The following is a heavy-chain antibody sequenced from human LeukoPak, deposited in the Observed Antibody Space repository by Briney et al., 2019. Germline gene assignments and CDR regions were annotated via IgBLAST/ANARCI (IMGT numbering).Heavy chain of an antibody. Sequence: PSETLSLTXTVSGDSISSNYWSWIRQPPGKGLEWIGYMSHSGSANYNPSLKSRVTISVDTPKNQFSLRLSSVTPADTAVYFCARYYASQYYFDYWGQGTLVTVSS. CDR1: GDSISSNY. V-gene: IGHV4-59*12. CDR3: ARYYASQYYFDY. D-gene: IGHD3-16*01. CDR2: MSHSGSA. J-gene: IGHJ4*02.